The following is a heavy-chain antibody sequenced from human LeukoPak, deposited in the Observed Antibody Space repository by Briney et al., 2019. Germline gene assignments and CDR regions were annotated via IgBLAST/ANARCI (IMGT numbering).Heavy chain of an antibody. D-gene: IGHD2-2*01. CDR1: GGSISSGGYS. CDR2: IYHSGST. V-gene: IGHV4-30-2*01. Sequence: PSQTLSLTCAVSGGSISSGGYSWSWIRQPPGKGLEWIGYIYHSGSTYYNPSLKSRVTISVDRSKNQFSLKLSSVTAADTAVYYCARVSTRKNFDYWGRGTLVTVSS. CDR3: ARVSTRKNFDY. J-gene: IGHJ4*02.